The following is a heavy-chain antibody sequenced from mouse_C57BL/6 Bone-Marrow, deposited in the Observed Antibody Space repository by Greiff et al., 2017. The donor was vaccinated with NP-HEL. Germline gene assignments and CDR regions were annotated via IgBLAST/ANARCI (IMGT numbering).Heavy chain of an antibody. Sequence: EVQLQQSGPVLVKPGASVKMSCKASGYTFTDYYMNWVKQSHGKSLEWIGVINPYNGGTSYNQKFKGKATLTVDKSSSTAYMELNSLTSEDSAVYYCASPLYYYGTYFDYWGQGTTLTVSS. D-gene: IGHD1-1*01. V-gene: IGHV1-19*01. CDR2: INPYNGGT. CDR1: GYTFTDYY. J-gene: IGHJ2*01. CDR3: ASPLYYYGTYFDY.